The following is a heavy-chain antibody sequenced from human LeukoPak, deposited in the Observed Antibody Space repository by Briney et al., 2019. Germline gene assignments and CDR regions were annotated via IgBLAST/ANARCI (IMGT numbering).Heavy chain of an antibody. J-gene: IGHJ4*02. CDR3: ARRAKAYCGGDCSLASDY. Sequence: PGESLKISCKGSGYSFTSYWIGWVRQMPGKGLEWMGIIYPGDSDSRYSPSFQGQVTISADKSISTAYLQWSSLRASDTAIYYCARRAKAYCGGDCSLASDYWGQGTLVTVPS. D-gene: IGHD2-21*02. CDR2: IYPGDSDS. V-gene: IGHV5-51*01. CDR1: GYSFTSYW.